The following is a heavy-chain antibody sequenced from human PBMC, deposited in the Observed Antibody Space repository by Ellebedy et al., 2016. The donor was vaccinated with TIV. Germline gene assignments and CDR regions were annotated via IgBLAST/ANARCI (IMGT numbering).Heavy chain of an antibody. CDR2: IYYSGST. CDR3: ARGPITMVRGVITHYYYYGMDV. D-gene: IGHD3-10*01. J-gene: IGHJ6*02. Sequence: GSLRLSXTVSGGSVSSGSYYWSWIRQPPGKGLEWIGYIYYSGSTNYNPSLKSRVTISVDTSKNQFSLKLSSVTAADTAVYYCARGPITMVRGVITHYYYYGMDVWGQGTTVTVSS. CDR1: GGSVSSGSYY. V-gene: IGHV4-61*01.